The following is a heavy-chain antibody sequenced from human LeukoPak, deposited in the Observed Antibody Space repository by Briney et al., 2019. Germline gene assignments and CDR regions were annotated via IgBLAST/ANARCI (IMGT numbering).Heavy chain of an antibody. CDR2: IWYDGSNK. V-gene: IGHV3-33*01. D-gene: IGHD3-22*01. CDR1: GFTFSSYG. CDR3: ARSPPPPYYYDSSSYGMDV. Sequence: GRSLRLSCAASGFTFSSYGMHWVRQAPGKGLEWVAVIWYDGSNKYYADSVKGRFTISRDNSKNTLYLQMNSLRAEDTAVYYCARSPPPPYYYDSSSYGMDVWGQGTTVTVSS. J-gene: IGHJ6*02.